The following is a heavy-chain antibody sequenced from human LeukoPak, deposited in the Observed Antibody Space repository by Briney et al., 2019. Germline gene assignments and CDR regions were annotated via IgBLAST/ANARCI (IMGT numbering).Heavy chain of an antibody. J-gene: IGHJ6*02. CDR3: ARSPLTIFGVVITTNGMDV. Sequence: ASVKVSCKASGYTFTGYYMHWVRQAPGQGLEWMGWMNPNSGSTGYAQKFQGRVTMTRNTSISTAYMELSSLRSEDTAVYYCARSPLTIFGVVITTNGMDVWGQGTTVTVSS. CDR1: GYTFTGYY. D-gene: IGHD3-3*01. V-gene: IGHV1-8*02. CDR2: MNPNSGST.